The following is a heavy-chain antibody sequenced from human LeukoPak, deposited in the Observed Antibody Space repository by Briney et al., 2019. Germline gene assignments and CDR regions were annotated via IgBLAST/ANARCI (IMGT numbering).Heavy chain of an antibody. D-gene: IGHD5-12*01. V-gene: IGHV4-4*02. CDR2: IYHSGST. CDR3: ATRGGDIVATIDY. J-gene: IGHJ4*02. Sequence: PSGTLSLTCAVSAGSISSSNWWSWVRQPPGKGLEWIGEIYHSGSTNYNPSLKSRVTISVDKSKNQFSLKLSSVTAADTAVYYCATRGGDIVATIDYWGQGTLVTVSS. CDR1: AGSISSSNW.